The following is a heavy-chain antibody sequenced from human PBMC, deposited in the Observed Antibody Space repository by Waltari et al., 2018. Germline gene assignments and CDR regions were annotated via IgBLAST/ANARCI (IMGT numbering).Heavy chain of an antibody. D-gene: IGHD6-13*01. V-gene: IGHV1-2*02. Sequence: QVQLVQSGAEVKKPGASVKVSCKASGYSFTTYYIYWVRQAPGQGLEWMGWSNPSRGGTKDAQKIQGRVTMTRDTSISTAYMELSSLRSDDTAVYYCARGTSSWYQTNNWFDPWGQGTLVTVSS. J-gene: IGHJ5*02. CDR1: GYSFTTYY. CDR3: ARGTSSWYQTNNWFDP. CDR2: SNPSRGGT.